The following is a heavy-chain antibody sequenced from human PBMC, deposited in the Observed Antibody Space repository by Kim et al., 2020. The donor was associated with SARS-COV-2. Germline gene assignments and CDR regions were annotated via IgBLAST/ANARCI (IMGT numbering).Heavy chain of an antibody. CDR1: GGSISSGGYS. D-gene: IGHD4-17*01. CDR3: ARWSFYGGNSGFFY. J-gene: IGHJ4*02. Sequence: SETLSLTCAVSGGSISSGGYSWSWIRQPPGKGLEWIGYIYHSGSTYYNPSLKSRVTISVDRSKNQFSLKLSSVTAADTAVYYCARWSFYGGNSGFFYWGQGTLVTVSS. V-gene: IGHV4-30-2*01. CDR2: IYHSGST.